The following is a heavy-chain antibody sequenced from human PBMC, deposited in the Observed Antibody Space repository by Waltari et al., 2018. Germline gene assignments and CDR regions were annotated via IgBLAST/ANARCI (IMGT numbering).Heavy chain of an antibody. CDR3: ATYIGASVGTAAFDV. CDR2: MSYTGAT. J-gene: IGHJ3*01. V-gene: IGHV4-39*01. Sequence: QLQLQESGPGLVKPSETLSLPCSVYGVSITRNRHYWGWIRQPPGQGLEWIGTMSYTGATYSSPSLQSRVTISRDTSKNQLSLTLGSVTAADTAVYYCATYIGASVGTAAFDVWGQGTMVTVSS. CDR1: GVSITRNRHY. D-gene: IGHD5-12*01.